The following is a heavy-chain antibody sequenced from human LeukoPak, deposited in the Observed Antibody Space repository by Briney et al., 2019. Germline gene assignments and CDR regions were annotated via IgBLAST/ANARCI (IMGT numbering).Heavy chain of an antibody. J-gene: IGHJ1*01. CDR1: GFTFSSYS. V-gene: IGHV3-21*04. Sequence: PGGSLRLSCAASGFTFSSYSMKWVRQAPGKGLEWVSSISSSSRHIYYADSVKGRFTIFRDDAKNSLFLQMDSLRVEDTAMYYCVRDFSTVTTAYLHHWGQGTLLTVSS. CDR3: VRDFSTVTTAYLHH. CDR2: ISSSSRHI. D-gene: IGHD4-17*01.